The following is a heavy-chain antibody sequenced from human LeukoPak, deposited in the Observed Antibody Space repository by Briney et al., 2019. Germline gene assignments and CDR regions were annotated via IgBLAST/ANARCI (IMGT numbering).Heavy chain of an antibody. Sequence: GGSLRLSCAASGFTFDDYAMSWVRQAPGKGLEWVSAISGSGGSTYYADSVKGRFTISRDNSKNTLYLQMNSLRAEDTAVYYCAKDRVGGSPHYFDYWGQGTLVTVSS. CDR3: AKDRVGGSPHYFDY. V-gene: IGHV3-23*01. D-gene: IGHD5-12*01. CDR1: GFTFDDYA. CDR2: ISGSGGST. J-gene: IGHJ4*02.